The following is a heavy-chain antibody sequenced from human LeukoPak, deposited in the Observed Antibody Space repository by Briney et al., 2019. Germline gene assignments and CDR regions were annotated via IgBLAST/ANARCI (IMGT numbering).Heavy chain of an antibody. CDR3: ARNYYDSSAYYYFDY. D-gene: IGHD3-22*01. CDR2: IYSGGGK. Sequence: SGGSLRLSCAASGFTVSSSYMNWVRQAPGKGLEWVSLIYSGGGKYYADSVKGRFTISRDNSKNTLYLQMNSLRAEDTAVYYCARNYYDSSAYYYFDYWGQGTLVTVSS. CDR1: GFTVSSSY. J-gene: IGHJ4*02. V-gene: IGHV3-66*01.